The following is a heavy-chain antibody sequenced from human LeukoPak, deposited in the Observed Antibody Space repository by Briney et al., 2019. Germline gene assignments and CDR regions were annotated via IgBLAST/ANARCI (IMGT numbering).Heavy chain of an antibody. Sequence: SQTLSLTCAISGDSISSNSAAWNWIRQSPSRGLEWLGRTYYRSKWYSDYAVSAKSRITINPDTSKNQFSLQLNSVTPEDTAVYYCARVGYYGSGSYYKDPPDEYYFDYWGQGTLVTVSS. V-gene: IGHV6-1*01. CDR1: GDSISSNSAA. CDR3: ARVGYYGSGSYYKDPPDEYYFDY. D-gene: IGHD3-10*01. J-gene: IGHJ4*02. CDR2: TYYRSKWYS.